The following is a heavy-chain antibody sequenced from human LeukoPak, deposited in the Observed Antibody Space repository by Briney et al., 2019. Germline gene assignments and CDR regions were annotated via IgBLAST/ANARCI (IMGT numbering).Heavy chain of an antibody. D-gene: IGHD2-15*01. CDR2: ISYDGSNK. Sequence: PGGSLRLSCAASGFTFSSYGMHWVRQAPGKGLEWVAVISYDGSNKYYADSVKGRFTISRDNSKNTLYLQVNSLRAEDTAVYYCAKDRGYCSGGSCQYYFDYWGQGTLVTVSS. J-gene: IGHJ4*02. CDR3: AKDRGYCSGGSCQYYFDY. V-gene: IGHV3-30*18. CDR1: GFTFSSYG.